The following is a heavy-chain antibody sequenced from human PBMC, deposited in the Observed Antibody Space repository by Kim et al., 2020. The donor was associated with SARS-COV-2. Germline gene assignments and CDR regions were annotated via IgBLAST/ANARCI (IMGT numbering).Heavy chain of an antibody. CDR1: GFTFSSLP. CDR3: ATDRPHMDV. CDR2: ISADGKNK. Sequence: GGSLRLSCAAASGFTFSSLPMHWVRQARGKGPQWVAVISADGKNKFYADSVKGRFIISRDNSKNTLDLQMNSLRPEDTAVYYCATDRPHMDVWGQGTTVTVSS. V-gene: IGHV3-30*04. J-gene: IGHJ6*01.